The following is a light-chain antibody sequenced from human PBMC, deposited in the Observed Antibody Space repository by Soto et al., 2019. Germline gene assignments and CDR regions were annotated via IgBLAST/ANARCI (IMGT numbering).Light chain of an antibody. J-gene: IGKJ2*01. CDR1: QSVSSN. CDR2: GAS. Sequence: EIVMTQSPATLSVSPGERATRSCRASQSVSSNLAWYQQKPGQAPRLLIYGASTRATGIPDRFSGSGSGTEYTLTNSRLHCDVFAVDYWQQYKIWPPMYIFGQGTKLEIK. V-gene: IGKV3-15*01. CDR3: QQYKIWPPMYI.